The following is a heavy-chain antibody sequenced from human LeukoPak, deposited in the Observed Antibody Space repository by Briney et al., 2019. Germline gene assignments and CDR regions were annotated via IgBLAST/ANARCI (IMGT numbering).Heavy chain of an antibody. CDR3: ARDGAYSGSYFDY. J-gene: IGHJ4*02. Sequence: GGSLRLSCAASGFTFSSYWMHWVRQAPGKGLVWVSRIKSDGSSITYADSVKGRFTISRDSAKNTLFLQMNSLRAEDTAVYYCARDGAYSGSYFDYWGQGTLVTVSS. CDR1: GFTFSSYW. V-gene: IGHV3-74*01. CDR2: IKSDGSSI. D-gene: IGHD1-26*01.